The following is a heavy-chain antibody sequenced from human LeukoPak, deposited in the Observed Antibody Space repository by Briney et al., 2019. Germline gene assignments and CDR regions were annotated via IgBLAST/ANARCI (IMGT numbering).Heavy chain of an antibody. CDR2: TSSDLNVK. CDR1: GFTLSSYA. CDR3: AREGYYGSGSPPSLYFDY. Sequence: PGGSLRLSCAASGFTLSSYATSWVRQAPGKGLEWVAVTSSDLNVKLYADSVKGRFTISRDNSRSTLYLQMNSLRPEDTAIYYCAREGYYGSGSPPSLYFDYWGQGTLVTVSS. D-gene: IGHD3-10*01. J-gene: IGHJ4*02. V-gene: IGHV3-30*03.